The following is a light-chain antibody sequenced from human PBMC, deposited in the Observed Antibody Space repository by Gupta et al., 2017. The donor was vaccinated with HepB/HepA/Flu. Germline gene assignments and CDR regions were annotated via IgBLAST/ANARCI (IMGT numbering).Light chain of an antibody. CDR2: RTN. CDR3: VLYMGSGNWV. CDR1: SGSVPTSHH. V-gene: IGLV8-61*01. J-gene: IGLJ3*02. Sequence: QTLLPQEPSFSVPPAGTVSLTCGLSSGSVPTSHHHRCYHPTPGPAPRSLLHRTNTRSSGVPERFAGSILGNNAVLTITGAQADDESYYYCVLYMGSGNWVFGGGTKVTVL.